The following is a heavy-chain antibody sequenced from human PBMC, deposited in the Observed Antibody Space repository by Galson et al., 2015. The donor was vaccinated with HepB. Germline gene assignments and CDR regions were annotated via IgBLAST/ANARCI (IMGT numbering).Heavy chain of an antibody. J-gene: IGHJ4*02. V-gene: IGHV1-46*01. Sequence: SVKVSCKASGYTFISYYMNWVRQAPGQGLEWMGVIKASGGSTTYAQKFQGRVTMTRDTSTSTVYMELSSLRSEDTAVYYCARVGLAHSVTYSFDYWGQGTLVTVSS. CDR3: ARVGLAHSVTYSFDY. CDR1: GYTFISYY. D-gene: IGHD3-16*01. CDR2: IKASGGST.